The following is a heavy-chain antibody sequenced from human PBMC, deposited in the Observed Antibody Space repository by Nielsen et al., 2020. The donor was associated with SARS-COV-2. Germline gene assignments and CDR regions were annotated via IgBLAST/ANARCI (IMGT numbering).Heavy chain of an antibody. Sequence: GESLKISCAASGFTFSDYYMSWIRQAPGKGLEWVSYISSSGSTIYYADSVKGRFTISRDNSKNTLYLQMNSLRAEDTAVYYCASRRDGYRPLDYWGQGTLVTVSS. V-gene: IGHV3-11*04. CDR3: ASRRDGYRPLDY. CDR1: GFTFSDYY. D-gene: IGHD5-24*01. J-gene: IGHJ4*02. CDR2: ISSSGSTI.